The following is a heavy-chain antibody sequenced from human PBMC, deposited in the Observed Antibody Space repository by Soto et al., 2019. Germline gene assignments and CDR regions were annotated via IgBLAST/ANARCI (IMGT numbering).Heavy chain of an antibody. D-gene: IGHD2-2*01. J-gene: IGHJ4*02. CDR3: ARGSSCSSTSCYFLFDF. CDR1: GGSFSGYY. V-gene: IGHV4-34*01. CDR2: INHSGST. Sequence: PSETLSLTCAVYGGSFSGYYWSWIRQPPGKGLEWIGEINHSGSTNYNPSLKSRVTISVDTSKNQFSLKLSSVTAADTAVYYCARGSSCSSTSCYFLFDFWGKGTLVTVSS.